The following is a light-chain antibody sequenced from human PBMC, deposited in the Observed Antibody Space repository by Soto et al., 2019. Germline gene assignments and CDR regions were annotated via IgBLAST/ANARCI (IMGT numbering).Light chain of an antibody. CDR1: QSVNSY. Sequence: EIVLTQSPATLSLSPGERATLSCRASQSVNSYLARYQQKPGQAPRLLIYDASNRATGIPARFSGSGSGTDFTLTISSLEPEDFAVYYCQHRSDWPPWTFGQGTTVEIK. CDR2: DAS. V-gene: IGKV3-11*01. J-gene: IGKJ1*01. CDR3: QHRSDWPPWT.